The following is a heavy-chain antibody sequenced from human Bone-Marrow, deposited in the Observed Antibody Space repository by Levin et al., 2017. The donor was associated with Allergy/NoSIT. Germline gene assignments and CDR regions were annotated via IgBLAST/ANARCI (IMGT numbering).Heavy chain of an antibody. J-gene: IGHJ4*02. CDR1: GFTFSSYA. V-gene: IGHV3-30-3*01. Sequence: GGSLRLSCAASGFTFSSYAMHWVRQAPGKGLEWVAVISYDGSNKYYADSVKGRFTISRDNSKNTLYLQMNSLRAEDTAVYYCAREPGIAVAGPTNPEKYYFDYWGQGTLVTVSS. D-gene: IGHD6-19*01. CDR2: ISYDGSNK. CDR3: AREPGIAVAGPTNPEKYYFDY.